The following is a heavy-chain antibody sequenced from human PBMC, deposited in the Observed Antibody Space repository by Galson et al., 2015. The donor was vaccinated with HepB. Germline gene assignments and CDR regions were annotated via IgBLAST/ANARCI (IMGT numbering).Heavy chain of an antibody. J-gene: IGHJ4*02. V-gene: IGHV1-2*06. D-gene: IGHD1-26*01. Sequence: SVKVSCKASGYTFTAHHIHWVRQAPGQGLEWMGRINIKGGGTNYAQKFKGRVTMARDTSISTAYMELSRLSSDDTAVYYCARDAMGRGSGSYSAFDYWGQGTLVTVSS. CDR1: GYTFTAHH. CDR2: INIKGGGT. CDR3: ARDAMGRGSGSYSAFDY.